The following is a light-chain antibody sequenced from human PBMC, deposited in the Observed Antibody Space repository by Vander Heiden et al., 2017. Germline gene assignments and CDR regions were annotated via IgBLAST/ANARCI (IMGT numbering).Light chain of an antibody. CDR1: SSDVGSYDY. CDR2: NVN. Sequence: SALIPPPSASASPGPSVTISCTGTSSDVGSYDYVSWYQQTPGTVPKPMIYNVNTQPSGVSDRFSGSKSGNTASMTISGLQAEDEADYYCCSYASGTICVVFGGGTKLTVL. CDR3: CSYASGTICVV. V-gene: IGLV2-18*02. J-gene: IGLJ2*01.